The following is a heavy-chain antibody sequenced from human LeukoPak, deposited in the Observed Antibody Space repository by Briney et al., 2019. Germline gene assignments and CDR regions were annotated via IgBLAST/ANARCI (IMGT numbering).Heavy chain of an antibody. Sequence: PSETLSLTCTVSGGSISSSNHYWGWIRQPPGKRLEWIGNIYYSGSTYYNPSLKSRVTISVDTSKNQFSLKLSSVTAADTAVYYCARQTGSGLFILPGGQGTLVTVSS. J-gene: IGHJ4*02. V-gene: IGHV4-39*01. D-gene: IGHD3/OR15-3a*01. CDR1: GGSISSSNHY. CDR2: IYYSGST. CDR3: ARQTGSGLFILP.